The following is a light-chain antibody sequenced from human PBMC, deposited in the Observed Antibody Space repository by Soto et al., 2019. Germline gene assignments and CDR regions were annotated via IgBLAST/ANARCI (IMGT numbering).Light chain of an antibody. J-gene: IGLJ2*01. V-gene: IGLV3-1*01. CDR1: KLGDKY. Sequence: SYELTQPPSVSVSPGQTAYITCSGDKLGDKYACWYQQKPGQSPILVIYQNTKRPSGIPERISGSHSGNTATLTISGTQATDEADYYCQAWDSTTVIFGGGTKVTVL. CDR3: QAWDSTTVI. CDR2: QNT.